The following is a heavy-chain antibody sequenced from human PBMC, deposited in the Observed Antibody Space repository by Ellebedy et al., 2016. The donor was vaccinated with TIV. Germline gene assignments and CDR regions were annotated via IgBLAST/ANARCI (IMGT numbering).Heavy chain of an antibody. Sequence: ASVKVSCXASGYTFTSYDINWVRQATGQGLEWMGWMNPNSGNTGYAQKFQGRVTMTRNTSITTAYMELSSLRSEDTAVYYCARGRGIRGWYAEYFQHWGQGTLVTASS. D-gene: IGHD6-19*01. V-gene: IGHV1-8*01. CDR2: MNPNSGNT. CDR1: GYTFTSYD. CDR3: ARGRGIRGWYAEYFQH. J-gene: IGHJ1*01.